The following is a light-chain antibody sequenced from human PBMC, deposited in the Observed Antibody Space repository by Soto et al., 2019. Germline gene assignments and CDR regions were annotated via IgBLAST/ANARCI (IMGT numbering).Light chain of an antibody. V-gene: IGKV3-15*01. CDR2: GAS. Sequence: EIVMTQSPATLSVSPGERATLSCRASQSVSSNLAWYQQKPGQAPRLLIYGASTRATGIPARFSGSGSGTEFTLTILTLQSEDFAVYYCQQYNNWPRTFGQGTKVEI. J-gene: IGKJ1*01. CDR1: QSVSSN. CDR3: QQYNNWPRT.